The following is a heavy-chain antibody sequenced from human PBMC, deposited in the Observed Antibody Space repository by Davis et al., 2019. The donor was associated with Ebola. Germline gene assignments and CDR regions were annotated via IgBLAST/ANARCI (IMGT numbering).Heavy chain of an antibody. CDR2: IWYDGSNK. D-gene: IGHD2-15*01. CDR1: GFTFSSYS. CDR3: AKDAGLVVPWYFDY. Sequence: GGSLRLSCAASGFTFSSYSMNWVRQAPGKGLEWVAVIWYDGSNKYYADSVKGRFTISRDNSKNTLYLQMNSLRAEDTAVYYCAKDAGLVVPWYFDYWGQGTLVTVSS. V-gene: IGHV3-30*02. J-gene: IGHJ4*02.